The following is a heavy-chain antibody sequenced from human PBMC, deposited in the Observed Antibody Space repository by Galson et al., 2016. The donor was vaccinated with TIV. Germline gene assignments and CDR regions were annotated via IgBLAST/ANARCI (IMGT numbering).Heavy chain of an antibody. CDR3: AKGSTWFGESLSH. V-gene: IGHV3-53*01. CDR2: IYASDTT. CDR1: GFSVSFNH. Sequence: SLRLSCAASGFSVSFNHMSWVRQAPGKGLEWVSLIYASDTTYYIDSVKGRFAISRDNSKNMLYLHMTSLRADDTAVYYCAKGSTWFGESLSHWGQGTPVTVSS. J-gene: IGHJ4*02. D-gene: IGHD3-10*01.